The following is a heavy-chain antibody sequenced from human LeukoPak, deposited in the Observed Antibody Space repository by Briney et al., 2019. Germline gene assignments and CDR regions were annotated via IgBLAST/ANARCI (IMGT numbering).Heavy chain of an antibody. J-gene: IGHJ4*02. V-gene: IGHV3-74*01. Sequence: GGSLRLSCAAAGFNFRIYGMHWVRQAPGKGLVWVSRINSDGSSTSYADSVKGRFTISRDNAKNMLYLQMNSLRAEDTAVYYCARVPDSGSAIDYWGQGTLVTVSS. CDR3: ARVPDSGSAIDY. CDR1: GFNFRIYG. D-gene: IGHD1-26*01. CDR2: INSDGSST.